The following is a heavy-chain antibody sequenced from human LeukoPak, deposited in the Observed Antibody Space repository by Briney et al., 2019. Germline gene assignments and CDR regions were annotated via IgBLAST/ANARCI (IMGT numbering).Heavy chain of an antibody. Sequence: SETLSLTCTVSGGSISSSSYYWGWIRQPPGKGLEWIGSIYYSGSTYYNPSLKSRVTISVDTSKNQFSLKLSSVTAADTAVYYCARARLTLGYCSGGSCYSHYYYYMDVWGKGTTVTVSS. CDR1: GGSISSSSYY. V-gene: IGHV4-39*01. D-gene: IGHD2-15*01. CDR3: ARARLTLGYCSGGSCYSHYYYYMDV. J-gene: IGHJ6*03. CDR2: IYYSGST.